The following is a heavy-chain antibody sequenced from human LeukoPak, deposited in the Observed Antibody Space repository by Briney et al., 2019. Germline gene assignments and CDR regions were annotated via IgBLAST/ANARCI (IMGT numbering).Heavy chain of an antibody. CDR1: GGSISSGAYS. CDR3: ARDRRGSGYYYVYDY. Sequence: SETLSLTCDVSGGSISSGAYSWSWIRQPPGKALEWIGYIYYSGGTYYNPSLKSRVTIPVDTSKNQFSLQLSSVTAADTAVYYCARDRRGSGYYYVYDYWGQGTLVTVSS. J-gene: IGHJ4*02. D-gene: IGHD3-22*01. CDR2: IYYSGGT. V-gene: IGHV4-30-4*07.